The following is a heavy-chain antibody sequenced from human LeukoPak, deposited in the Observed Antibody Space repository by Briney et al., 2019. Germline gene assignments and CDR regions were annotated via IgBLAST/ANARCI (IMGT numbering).Heavy chain of an antibody. Sequence: GSLILSCSASGFFFSIYTMYWVRQTPGKGPEYVSAISGSGNGFSIYYADSVKGKFTISRDDSKSILYLQMNGLRAEDTAVYYCAKDSSGWPNINWFDPWGQGTLVTVSS. J-gene: IGHJ5*02. CDR3: AKDSSGWPNINWFDP. CDR1: GFFFSIYT. D-gene: IGHD6-19*01. CDR2: ISGSGNGFSI. V-gene: IGHV3-64D*06.